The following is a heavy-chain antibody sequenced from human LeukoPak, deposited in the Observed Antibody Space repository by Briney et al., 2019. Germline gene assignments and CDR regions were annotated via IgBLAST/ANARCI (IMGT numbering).Heavy chain of an antibody. D-gene: IGHD3-10*02. J-gene: IGHJ6*04. CDR1: GFTFSSYG. CDR3: AELGITMIGGV. V-gene: IGHV3-30*02. CDR2: IPYDGSNK. Sequence: PGGSLRLSCAASGFTFSSYGLHWVRQAPGKGLEWVAFIPYDGSNKYYADSVKGRFTISRDNSNNTLYLQMNSLRPEDTAVYYCAELGITMIGGVWGKGTTVTISS.